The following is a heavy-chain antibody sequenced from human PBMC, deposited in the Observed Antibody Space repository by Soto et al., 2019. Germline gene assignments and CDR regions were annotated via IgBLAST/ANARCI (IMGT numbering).Heavy chain of an antibody. CDR2: IIPMFGTA. CDR3: ATSRYCSSTSCYTRSNYYYYYGMDV. D-gene: IGHD2-2*02. V-gene: IGHV1-69*06. J-gene: IGHJ6*02. Sequence: QVQLVQSGAEVKKPGSSVKVSCKASGGTFTTYAITWVRQAPGQGLEWMGVIIPMFGTANYAQKFQGRVTITADKSTSTAYMELSSLRSEDTAVYYCATSRYCSSTSCYTRSNYYYYYGMDVWGQGTTVTVSS. CDR1: GGTFTTYA.